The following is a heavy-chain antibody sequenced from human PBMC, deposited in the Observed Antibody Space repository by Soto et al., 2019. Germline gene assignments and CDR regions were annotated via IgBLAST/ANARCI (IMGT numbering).Heavy chain of an antibody. CDR3: AKDLRSSSWGYGMDV. D-gene: IGHD6-6*01. J-gene: IGHJ6*02. CDR2: ISWDGGST. Sequence: GVFLRLSWDYRHTACGFTFDDYTMHWVRQAPGKGLEWVSLISWDGGSTYYADSVKGRFTISRDNSKNSLYLQMNSLRTEDTALYYCAKDLRSSSWGYGMDVWGQGTTVTVSS. CDR1: GFTFDDYT. V-gene: IGHV3-43*01.